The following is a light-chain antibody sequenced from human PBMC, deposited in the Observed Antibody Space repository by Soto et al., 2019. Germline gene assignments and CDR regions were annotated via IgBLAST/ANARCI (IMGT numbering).Light chain of an antibody. CDR2: DAS. CDR1: QSVNRW. CDR3: QQDSSYLYT. V-gene: IGKV1-5*01. Sequence: DIQMTQSPSTLSSSVGDRVTITCRASQSVNRWLAWYHQKPGKAPKLLIYDASTLESGVPSRLSGSGSGTEFTLTITSLQSDDFAIYYCQQDSSYLYTFGQGTKLEIK. J-gene: IGKJ2*01.